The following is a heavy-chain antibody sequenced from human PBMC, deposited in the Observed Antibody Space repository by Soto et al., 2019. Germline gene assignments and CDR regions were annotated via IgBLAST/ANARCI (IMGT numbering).Heavy chain of an antibody. CDR3: ARGGYCSGGSCYSHGGWFDP. J-gene: IGHJ5*02. V-gene: IGHV3-74*01. Sequence: GGSLRLSCAASGFTFSSYWMHWVRQAPGKGLVWVSRINIDGSSTSYADSVKGRFTISRDNAKNTLYLQMNSLRAEDTAVYYCARGGYCSGGSCYSHGGWFDPWGQGTLVTVSS. CDR1: GFTFSSYW. D-gene: IGHD2-15*01. CDR2: INIDGSST.